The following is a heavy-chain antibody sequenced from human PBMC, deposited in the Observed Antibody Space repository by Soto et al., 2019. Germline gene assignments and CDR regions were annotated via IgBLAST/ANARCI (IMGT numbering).Heavy chain of an antibody. CDR2: ISAYNGNT. D-gene: IGHD2-2*01. J-gene: IGHJ5*02. V-gene: IGHV1-18*01. CDR1: GYTFTSYG. Sequence: GASVKVSCKASGYTFTSYGISWVRQAPGQGLEWMGWISAYNGNTNYAQKLQGRVTMTTDTSTSTAYMELRSLRSDDTAVYYCARDRVVVPAARDWFDPWGQGTLVTVSS. CDR3: ARDRVVVPAARDWFDP.